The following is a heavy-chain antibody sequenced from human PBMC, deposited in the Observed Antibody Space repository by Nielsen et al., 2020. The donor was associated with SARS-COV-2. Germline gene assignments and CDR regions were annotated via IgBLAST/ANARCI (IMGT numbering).Heavy chain of an antibody. CDR2: IYHSGST. CDR1: GGSISSSNW. Sequence: SETLSLTCAVSGGSISSSNWWSWVRQPPGKGLEWIWEIYHSGSTNYNPSLKSRVTISVDKSKNQFSLKLSSVTATDTAVYYCARFQRGPLLLGYYYYGMDVWGQGTTVTVSS. J-gene: IGHJ6*02. D-gene: IGHD2-2*01. CDR3: ARFQRGPLLLGYYYYGMDV. V-gene: IGHV4-4*02.